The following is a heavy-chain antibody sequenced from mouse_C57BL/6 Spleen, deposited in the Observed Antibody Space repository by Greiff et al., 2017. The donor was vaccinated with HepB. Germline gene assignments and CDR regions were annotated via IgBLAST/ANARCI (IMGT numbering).Heavy chain of an antibody. J-gene: IGHJ4*01. CDR1: GYTFTSYW. D-gene: IGHD3-2*02. CDR2: IDPSDSYT. CDR3: ARRRAQASMDY. V-gene: IGHV1-69*01. Sequence: QVQLQQPGAELVMPGASVKLSCKASGYTFTSYWMHWVKQRPGQGLEWIGEIDPSDSYTNYNQKFKGKSTLTVDKSSSTAYMQLSSLTSEDSAVYYCARRRAQASMDYWGQGTSVTVSS.